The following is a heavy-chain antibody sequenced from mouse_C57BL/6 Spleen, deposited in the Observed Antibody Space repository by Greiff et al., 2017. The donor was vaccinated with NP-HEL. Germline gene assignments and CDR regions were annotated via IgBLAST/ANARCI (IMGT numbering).Heavy chain of an antibody. Sequence: EVQLQQSGGDLVKPGGSLKLSCAASGFTFSSYGMSWVRQTPDKRLEWVATISSGGSYTYYPDSVKGRFTISRDNAKNTLYLQMSSLKSEDTAMYYCARQDYGSSYYAMDYWGQGTSVTVSS. CDR3: ARQDYGSSYYAMDY. J-gene: IGHJ4*01. CDR1: GFTFSSYG. V-gene: IGHV5-6*01. D-gene: IGHD1-1*01. CDR2: ISSGGSYT.